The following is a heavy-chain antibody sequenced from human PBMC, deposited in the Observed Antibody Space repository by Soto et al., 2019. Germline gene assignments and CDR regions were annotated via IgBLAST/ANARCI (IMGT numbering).Heavy chain of an antibody. Sequence: QVQLVQSGAEVKKPGASVKVSCKASGYTFTSYGISWVRQAPGQGLEWMGWISAYNGNTNYAQKLQGRVTMTTDTSTSPAYMELRSLRSDDTAVYYCARHTDSSGYYYAGYYGMDVWGQGTTVTVSS. CDR1: GYTFTSYG. CDR2: ISAYNGNT. V-gene: IGHV1-18*01. CDR3: ARHTDSSGYYYAGYYGMDV. J-gene: IGHJ6*02. D-gene: IGHD3-22*01.